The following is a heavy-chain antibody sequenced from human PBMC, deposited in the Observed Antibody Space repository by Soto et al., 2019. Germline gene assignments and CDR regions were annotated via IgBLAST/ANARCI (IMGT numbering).Heavy chain of an antibody. D-gene: IGHD3-22*01. CDR3: AREKGYYYDSNHYYSYYGMHX. V-gene: IGHV3-53*01. CDR2: IYSGGST. Sequence: PGGSLRLSFAASGFTVSSNYMSWVRQAPGKGLEWVSVIYSGGSTYYADSVKGRFTISRENSKKTMYLQMKSLRAEDTAVYYCAREKGYYYDSNHYYSYYGMHXWGQGTSVTVS. J-gene: IGHJ6*02. CDR1: GFTVSSNY.